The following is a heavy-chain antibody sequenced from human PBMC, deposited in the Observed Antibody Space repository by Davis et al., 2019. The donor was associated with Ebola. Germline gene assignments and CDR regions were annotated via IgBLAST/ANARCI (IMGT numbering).Heavy chain of an antibody. Sequence: SETLSLTCAVYGGSFSSYYWGWIRQPPGKGLEWIGSIYYSGSTYYNPSLKSRVTISVDTSKNHFSLKLSSVTAADTAVYYCARDTRYFDYWGQGTLVTVSS. J-gene: IGHJ4*02. CDR2: IYYSGST. CDR1: GGSFSSYY. CDR3: ARDTRYFDY. D-gene: IGHD6-6*01. V-gene: IGHV4-39*07.